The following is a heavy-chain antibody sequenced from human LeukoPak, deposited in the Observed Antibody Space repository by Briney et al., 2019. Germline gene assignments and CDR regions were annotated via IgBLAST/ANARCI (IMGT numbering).Heavy chain of an antibody. D-gene: IGHD3-22*01. CDR1: GYTFTGYY. CDR3: ARQLTCYYDSSGLDY. CDR2: INPNSGGT. V-gene: IGHV1-2*02. J-gene: IGHJ4*02. Sequence: ASVKYSCKASGYTFTGYYMHWVRQAPGQGLEWMGWINPNSGGTNYAQKFQGRVTMTRDTSISTAYMELSRLRSVDTAVYYCARQLTCYYDSSGLDYWGQGTLVTVSS.